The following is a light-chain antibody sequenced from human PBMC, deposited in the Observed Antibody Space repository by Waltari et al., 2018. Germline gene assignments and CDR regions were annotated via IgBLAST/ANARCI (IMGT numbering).Light chain of an antibody. J-gene: IGKJ3*01. CDR2: SAS. CDR3: QQTYTTPFT. Sequence: DIQMTQSPSSLSASVGDRLTLTCRTSENIAHYLHWYQQKPGKVPKLLVSSASTLQRGVPPRFSGSCSGTEFTLTISGLQREDLATYYCQQTYTTPFTFGPGTKVDVK. CDR1: ENIAHY. V-gene: IGKV1-39*01.